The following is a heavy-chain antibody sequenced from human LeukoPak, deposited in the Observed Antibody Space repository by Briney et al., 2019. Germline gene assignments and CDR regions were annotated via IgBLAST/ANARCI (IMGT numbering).Heavy chain of an antibody. D-gene: IGHD3-22*01. V-gene: IGHV4-59*01. CDR1: GGSLSSYF. Sequence: PSETLSLTCTVSGGSLSSYFWNWIRQTPGKGLEWIGYMHNSGTSNYNPSLKSRVTIALDTSKNQFSLKLSSVTAADTAVYYCAKSNGYGLIDIWGQGTMVTVSS. CDR2: MHNSGTS. CDR3: AKSNGYGLIDI. J-gene: IGHJ3*02.